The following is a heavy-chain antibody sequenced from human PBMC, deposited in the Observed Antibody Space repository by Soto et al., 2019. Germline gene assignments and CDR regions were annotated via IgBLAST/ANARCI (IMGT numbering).Heavy chain of an antibody. CDR2: ISYDGSNK. CDR3: ARDFSPIAAAGRFDP. D-gene: IGHD6-13*01. J-gene: IGHJ5*02. CDR1: GFTFSSYG. Sequence: QVQLVESGGGVVQPGRSLRLSCAASGFTFSSYGMHWVRQAPGKGLEWVAVISYDGSNKYYADSVKGRFTISRDNSKNTLYLQMNSLRAEDTAVYYCARDFSPIAAAGRFDPWGQGTLVTVSS. V-gene: IGHV3-30*03.